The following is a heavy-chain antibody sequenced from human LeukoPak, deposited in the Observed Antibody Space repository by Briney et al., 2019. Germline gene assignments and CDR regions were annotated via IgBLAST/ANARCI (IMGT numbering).Heavy chain of an antibody. V-gene: IGHV1-69*13. Sequence: SVKVSCKASGGTFSSYAISWVRQAPGQGLEWMGGIIPIFGTANYAQKFQGRVTITADESTSTAYMELSSLRSEDTAVYYCARESEGYYDGSGYSPDAFDIWGQGTMVTVSS. J-gene: IGHJ3*02. D-gene: IGHD3-22*01. CDR2: IIPIFGTA. CDR1: GGTFSSYA. CDR3: ARESEGYYDGSGYSPDAFDI.